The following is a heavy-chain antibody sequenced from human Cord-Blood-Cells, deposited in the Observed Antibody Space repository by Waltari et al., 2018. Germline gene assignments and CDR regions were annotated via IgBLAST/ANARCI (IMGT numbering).Heavy chain of an antibody. J-gene: IGHJ4*02. Sequence: QVQLQESGPGLVKPSETLSLTCTVSGGSIRRYYWSWIRQPPGKGLEWIGYIYYSGSTNYNPSLKSRVTISVDTSKNQFSLKLSSVTAADTAVYYCAGGRRELLIDYWGQGTLVTVSS. D-gene: IGHD3-10*01. CDR3: AGGRRELLIDY. CDR2: IYYSGST. CDR1: GGSIRRYY. V-gene: IGHV4-59*01.